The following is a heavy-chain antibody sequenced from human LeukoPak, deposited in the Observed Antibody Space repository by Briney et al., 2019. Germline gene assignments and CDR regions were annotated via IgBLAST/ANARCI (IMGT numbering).Heavy chain of an antibody. D-gene: IGHD3-3*01. CDR3: ATGTIFGVLLQ. Sequence: SETLSLTCTVSGGSFSSSGSFWGWIRQPPGKGLEWIATIYYSGSTYYNPSLKRRVTISVDTSKNQFSLKVISVTAADSAVYYCATGTIFGVLLQWGQGTVVTVSS. V-gene: IGHV4-39*01. CDR2: IYYSGST. J-gene: IGHJ4*02. CDR1: GGSFSSSGSF.